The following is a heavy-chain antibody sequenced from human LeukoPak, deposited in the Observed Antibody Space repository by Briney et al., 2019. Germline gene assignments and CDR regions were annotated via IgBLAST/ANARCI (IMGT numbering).Heavy chain of an antibody. CDR2: MNPNSGNT. Sequence: ASVKVSCTASGYTFTSYDINWVRQATGQGLEWMGWMNPNSGNTGYAQNFQGRVTMTRNTSISTAYMELSSLRSEDTAVYYCARGDFWSGYTDYWGQGTLVSVAS. V-gene: IGHV1-8*01. CDR1: GYTFTSYD. CDR3: ARGDFWSGYTDY. D-gene: IGHD3-3*01. J-gene: IGHJ4*02.